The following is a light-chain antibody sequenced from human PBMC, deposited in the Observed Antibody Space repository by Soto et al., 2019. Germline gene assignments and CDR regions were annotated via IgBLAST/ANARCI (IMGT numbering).Light chain of an antibody. V-gene: IGLV2-14*01. CDR1: TSDVGLYNY. J-gene: IGLJ2*01. CDR2: EVS. Sequence: QSVLTQPASVSGSPGQSITISCTGTTSDVGLYNYVSWYQQHPGKAPKLMISEVSNRPSGVSNRFSGSKSGNTASLTISGLQAEDEADYYCSSYAGSYTGVFGGGTKVTVL. CDR3: SSYAGSYTGV.